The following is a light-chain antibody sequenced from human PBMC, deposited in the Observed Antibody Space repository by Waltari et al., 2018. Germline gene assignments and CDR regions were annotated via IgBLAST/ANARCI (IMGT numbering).Light chain of an antibody. CDR3: QQYNNWWT. J-gene: IGKJ1*01. CDR1: QSVSSN. V-gene: IGKV3-15*01. Sequence: EIVMTRSPATLSVSPGERATLSCRASQSVSSNLAWYQQKPGQAPRLLIYGASTRATGIPARFSGSGSGTEFTLTISSLQSEDFAVYYCQQYNNWWTFGQGTKVGIK. CDR2: GAS.